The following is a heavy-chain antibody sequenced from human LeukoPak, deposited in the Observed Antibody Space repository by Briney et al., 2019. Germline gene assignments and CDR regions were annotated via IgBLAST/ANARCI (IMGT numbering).Heavy chain of an antibody. CDR2: INPNSGGT. V-gene: IGHV1-2*02. CDR3: ARDSATGGYSYGYPDY. J-gene: IGHJ4*02. CDR1: GYTFTGYY. D-gene: IGHD5-18*01. Sequence: GASVKVSCKASGYTFTGYYMHWVRQAPGQGLEWMGWINPNSGGTNYAQKLQGRVTMTTDTSTSTAYMELRSLRSDDTAVYYCARDSATGGYSYGYPDYWGQGTLVTVSS.